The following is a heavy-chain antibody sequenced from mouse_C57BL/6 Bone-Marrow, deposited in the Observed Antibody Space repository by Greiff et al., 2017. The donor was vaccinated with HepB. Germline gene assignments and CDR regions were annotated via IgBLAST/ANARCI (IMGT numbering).Heavy chain of an antibody. CDR1: GYTFTDYE. J-gene: IGHJ2*01. Sequence: VQLQQSGAELVRPGASVTLSCKASGYTFTDYEMHWVKQTPVHGLEWIGAIDPETGGSAYNQKFKGKAILTADKSSSTAYMELRSLTSEDSAVYYCTRDGGWLPHFDYWGQGTTLTVSS. V-gene: IGHV1-15*01. CDR3: TRDGGWLPHFDY. CDR2: IDPETGGS. D-gene: IGHD2-3*01.